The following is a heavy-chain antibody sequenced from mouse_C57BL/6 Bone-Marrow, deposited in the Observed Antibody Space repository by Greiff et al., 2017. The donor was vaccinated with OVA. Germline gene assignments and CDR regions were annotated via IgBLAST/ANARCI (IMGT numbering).Heavy chain of an antibody. D-gene: IGHD1-1*01. CDR3: ARGNFGSSFYAMDY. J-gene: IGHJ4*01. Sequence: VQLQQSVAELVRPGASVKLSCTASGFNIKNTYMHWVKQRPEQGLEWIGRIDPANDNTKYAPKFKGKATMTPDTSSNTAYLQLSSLSSEDTAVYCCARGNFGSSFYAMDYWGQGTSVTVSS. V-gene: IGHV14-3*01. CDR2: IDPANDNT. CDR1: GFNIKNTY.